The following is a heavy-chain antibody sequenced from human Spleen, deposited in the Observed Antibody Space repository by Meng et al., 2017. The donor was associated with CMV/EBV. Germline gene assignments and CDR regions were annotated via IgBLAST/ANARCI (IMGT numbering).Heavy chain of an antibody. CDR3: AREEFPQALRFDP. CDR1: GFTFSSYA. D-gene: IGHD3-10*01. V-gene: IGHV3-23*03. J-gene: IGHJ5*02. Sequence: GGSLRLSCAASGFTFSSYAMSWVRQAPGKGLEWVSVIYSGGSSTYYADSVKGRFTISRDNSKNTLYLQMNSLRAEDTALYYCAREEFPQALRFDPWGQGTLVTVSS. CDR2: IYSGGSST.